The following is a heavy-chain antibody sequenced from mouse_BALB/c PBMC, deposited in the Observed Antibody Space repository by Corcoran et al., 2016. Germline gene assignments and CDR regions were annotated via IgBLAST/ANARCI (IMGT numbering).Heavy chain of an antibody. J-gene: IGHJ3*01. CDR3: ARSGHYGSSSWFAY. D-gene: IGHD1-1*01. Sequence: QIQLVQPGPELKKPGETVEISCKASGDTFTNYGMNWVKQAPGKGLKWMGWINTYTGEPTYADDFKGRFAFSLETSASTAYLQINNLKNEDMATYFCARSGHYGSSSWFAYWGQGTLVTVSA. CDR2: INTYTGEP. CDR1: GDTFTNYG. V-gene: IGHV9-1*02.